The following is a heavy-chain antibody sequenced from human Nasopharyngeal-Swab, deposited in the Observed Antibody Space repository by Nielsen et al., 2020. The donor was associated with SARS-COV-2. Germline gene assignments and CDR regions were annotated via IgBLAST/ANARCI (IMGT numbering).Heavy chain of an antibody. J-gene: IGHJ5*02. D-gene: IGHD6-6*01. CDR3: ARDFEQFYSSSPSWFDP. CDR2: IIPIFGTA. Sequence: SVKVSCKASGGTFSSYAISWVRQAPGQGLEWMGGIIPIFGTANYAQKFQGRVTITADESTSTAYMELSSLRSEDTAVYYCARDFEQFYSSSPSWFDPWGQGTLVTVSS. CDR1: GGTFSSYA. V-gene: IGHV1-69*13.